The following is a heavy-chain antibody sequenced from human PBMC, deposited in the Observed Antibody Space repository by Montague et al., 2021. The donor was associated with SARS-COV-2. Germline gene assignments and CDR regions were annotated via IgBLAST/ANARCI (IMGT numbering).Heavy chain of an antibody. Sequence: SLRLSCAASDFSLDLSWMSGVRQAPGKGLEWVATIMADGSQKYYVNSVKGRFTISRDKAYKSVYLQMNSLRVEDTAVYYCAREKTVRGIYYFGMDVWGQGTTVTVSS. J-gene: IGHJ6*02. V-gene: IGHV3-7*03. D-gene: IGHD4-11*01. CDR3: AREKTVRGIYYFGMDV. CDR2: IMADGSQK. CDR1: DFSLDLSW.